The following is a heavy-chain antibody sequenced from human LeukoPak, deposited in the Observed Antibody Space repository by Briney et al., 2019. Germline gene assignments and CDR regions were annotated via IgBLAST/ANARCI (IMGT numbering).Heavy chain of an antibody. CDR1: GFTVSSNY. D-gene: IGHD6-19*01. Sequence: PGGSLRLSCAASGFTVSSNYMSWVRQAPGRGLEWVSVSYSGGTTDYADSVKGRFTISRDNSKNTLYLQMNNLRAEDTAVYYCARSASSGWYSFDYWGQGALITVSS. CDR3: ARSASSGWYSFDY. J-gene: IGHJ4*02. CDR2: SYSGGTT. V-gene: IGHV3-66*02.